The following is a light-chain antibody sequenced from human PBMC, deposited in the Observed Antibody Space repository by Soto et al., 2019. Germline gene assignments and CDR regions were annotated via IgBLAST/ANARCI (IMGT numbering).Light chain of an antibody. CDR3: CSYAGSYTVV. Sequence: QSVLTQPRSVSGSPGQSVTISCTGTSSDVGGYNYVSWFQHHPGKAPKLMIYDVTVRPSGVPDRFSGSKSGNTASLTISGLQAEDESDYYCCSYAGSYTVVFGGGTKVTVL. V-gene: IGLV2-11*01. J-gene: IGLJ2*01. CDR2: DVT. CDR1: SSDVGGYNY.